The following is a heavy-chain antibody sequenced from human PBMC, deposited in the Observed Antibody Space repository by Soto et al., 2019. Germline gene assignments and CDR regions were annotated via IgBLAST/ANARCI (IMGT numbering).Heavy chain of an antibody. J-gene: IGHJ5*02. Sequence: GGSLRLSCAASGFTLSGSAMHWVRQASGKGLEWVGRIRSKADNYATAYAASVKGRFSISRDDSKNTLYLQMNNMRAEDTAVYYCAKDQLYIRGVIHNWFAPGGQGTLVTVSS. CDR1: GFTLSGSA. V-gene: IGHV3-73*01. CDR3: AKDQLYIRGVIHNWFAP. D-gene: IGHD3-10*02. CDR2: IRSKADNYAT.